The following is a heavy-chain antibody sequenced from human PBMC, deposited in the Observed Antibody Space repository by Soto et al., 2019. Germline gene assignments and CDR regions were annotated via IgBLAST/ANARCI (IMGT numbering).Heavy chain of an antibody. CDR3: ATSRSFDY. J-gene: IGHJ4*02. CDR1: GFTFSSNW. CDR2: INSDGSST. V-gene: IGHV3-74*01. Sequence: EVQLVESGGGLVQPGGSLRLSCTASGFTFSSNWMYWVRQVPGKGLVWVSGINSDGSSTTYADSVKGRFTVSRDNAKNTLYLQMNSLTGEDTAVYFCATSRSFDYWGQGTLVTVSS.